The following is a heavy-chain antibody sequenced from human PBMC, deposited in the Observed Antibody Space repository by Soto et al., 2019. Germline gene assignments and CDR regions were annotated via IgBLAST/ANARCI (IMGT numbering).Heavy chain of an antibody. V-gene: IGHV4-59*11. CDR2: IYETGST. D-gene: IGHD3-22*01. CDR1: SASTSTHN. J-gene: IGHJ5*02. CDR3: ARFSPPRKSYDSNPGWFDP. Sequence: SETLSLTCTVSSASTSTHNWSWIRQTPGKGLEWIGYIYETGSTDYNPSLKSRVTLSLDTSTNEVSLSLTSVTAADAAVYFCARFSPPRKSYDSNPGWFDPWGQGIMVTVSS.